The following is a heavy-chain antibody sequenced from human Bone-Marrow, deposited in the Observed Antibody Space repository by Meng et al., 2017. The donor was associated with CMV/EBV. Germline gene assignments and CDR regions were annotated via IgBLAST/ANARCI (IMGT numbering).Heavy chain of an antibody. CDR2: IRYDGSNK. Sequence: GESLKISCAASGFTFSSYGMHWVRQAPGKGLEWVAFIRYDGSNKYYADSVKGRFTISRDKSKNTLYLQMNSLRAEDTAVYYCAKDDAIFGVGMNWFDSWGQGTLVTVSS. CDR1: GFTFSSYG. D-gene: IGHD3-3*01. J-gene: IGHJ5*01. CDR3: AKDDAIFGVGMNWFDS. V-gene: IGHV3-30*02.